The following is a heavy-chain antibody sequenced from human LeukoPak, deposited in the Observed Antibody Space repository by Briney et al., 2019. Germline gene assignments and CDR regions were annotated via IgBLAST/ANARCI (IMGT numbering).Heavy chain of an antibody. D-gene: IGHD3-10*01. CDR2: IKQDGSEK. J-gene: IGHJ4*02. Sequence: GGSLRLSCAASGFTFSSYWMSWVRQAPGKGLEWVANIKQDGSEKYYVDSVKGRFTISRDNSKNTLYLQMNSLRAEDTAVYYCAISYGSGKFDYWGQGTLVTVSS. V-gene: IGHV3-7*03. CDR1: GFTFSSYW. CDR3: AISYGSGKFDY.